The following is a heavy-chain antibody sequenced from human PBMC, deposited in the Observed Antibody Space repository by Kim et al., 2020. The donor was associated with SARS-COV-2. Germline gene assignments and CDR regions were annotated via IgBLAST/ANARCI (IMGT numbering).Heavy chain of an antibody. CDR1: GFTFSSYA. D-gene: IGHD4-17*01. CDR3: VKTYGRYFDY. J-gene: IGHJ4*02. CDR2: ISSNGGST. V-gene: IGHV3-64D*09. Sequence: GGSLRLSCSASGFTFSSYAMHWVRQAPGKGLEYVSAISSNGGSTYYADSVKGRFTISRDNSKNTLYLQMSGLRAEDTAVYYCVKTYGRYFDYWGQGTLVTVSS.